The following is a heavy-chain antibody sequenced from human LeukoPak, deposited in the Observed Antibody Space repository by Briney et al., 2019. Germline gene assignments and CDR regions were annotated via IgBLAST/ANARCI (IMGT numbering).Heavy chain of an antibody. Sequence: PGGSLRLSXAASGFTFDTYSMNWVRQAPGKGLEWVSYINGHSDAIYYADSAKGRFTISRDNAKNSLYLQMNSLRAEDTAVYYCARDLPSGYSIDYWGQGTLVTVSS. J-gene: IGHJ4*02. D-gene: IGHD2-15*01. CDR2: INGHSDAI. V-gene: IGHV3-48*01. CDR1: GFTFDTYS. CDR3: ARDLPSGYSIDY.